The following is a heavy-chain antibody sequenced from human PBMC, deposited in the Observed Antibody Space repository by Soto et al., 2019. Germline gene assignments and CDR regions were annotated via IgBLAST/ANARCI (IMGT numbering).Heavy chain of an antibody. CDR2: IYYSGST. V-gene: IGHV4-59*01. CDR1: GGSISSYY. D-gene: IGHD6-19*01. CDR3: ARGGSSGYLN. Sequence: QVQLQESGPGLVKPSETLSLTCTVSGGSISSYYWSWIRQPPGKGLEWIGYIYYSGSTNYNPSLKSLVTISVDTSKNQFSLKLSSVTAADTAVYYCARGGSSGYLNWGQGTLVTVSS. J-gene: IGHJ4*02.